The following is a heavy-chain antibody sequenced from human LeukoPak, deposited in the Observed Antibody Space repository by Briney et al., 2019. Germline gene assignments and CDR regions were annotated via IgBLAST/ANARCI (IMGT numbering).Heavy chain of an antibody. V-gene: IGHV3-74*03. CDR1: AFSINNFW. CDR2: INKDATIT. CDR3: ARSGIGRAFDI. Sequence: GGSLRLSCAASAFSINNFWMHWVRQGPGKGLEWVSRINKDATITTYADSVKGRFTVSRDNVKNMVYLDMNGLRGDDTAVYYCARSGIGRAFDIWGQGAAVTVSS. D-gene: IGHD3-10*01. J-gene: IGHJ3*02.